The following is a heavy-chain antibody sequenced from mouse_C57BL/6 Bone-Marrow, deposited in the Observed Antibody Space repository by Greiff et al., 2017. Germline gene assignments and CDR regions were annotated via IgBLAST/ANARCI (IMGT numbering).Heavy chain of an antibody. CDR2: IYPRSGNT. J-gene: IGHJ4*01. D-gene: IGHD2-10*01. Sequence: QVQLQQSGAELARPGASVKLSCKASGYTFTSYGISWVKQRTGQGLEWIGEIYPRSGNTYYNEKFKGKATLTADKSSSTVYMELRSLTSEDSAVYFCAREGLQSMDYWGQGTSVTVSS. V-gene: IGHV1-81*01. CDR1: GYTFTSYG. CDR3: AREGLQSMDY.